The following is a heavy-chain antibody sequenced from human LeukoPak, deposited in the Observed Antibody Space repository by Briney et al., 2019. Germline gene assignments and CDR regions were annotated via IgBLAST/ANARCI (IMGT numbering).Heavy chain of an antibody. CDR2: IRPSGDNT. CDR1: GFTFSSYD. Sequence: PGGSLRLSCAASGFTFSSYDMTWVRQAPGRGLEWVSSIRPSGDNTYYADSVKGRFAISRDNAKNSLYLQMNSLRVEDTAVYYCARAHNWKYGTFDYWGEGTLVTVSS. D-gene: IGHD1-7*01. V-gene: IGHV3-21*01. J-gene: IGHJ4*02. CDR3: ARAHNWKYGTFDY.